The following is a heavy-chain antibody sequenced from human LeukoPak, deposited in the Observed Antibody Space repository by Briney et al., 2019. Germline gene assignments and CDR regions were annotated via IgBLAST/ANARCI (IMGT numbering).Heavy chain of an antibody. J-gene: IGHJ5*02. CDR1: GYTFTSYA. CDR3: WAVPGP. CDR2: INTNTGNP. Sequence: GASVKVSCKASGYTFTSYAMNWVRQAPGQGLEWMGWINTNTGNPTYAQGFTGRFVFSLDTSVSTAYYCARALGYCTNGVCQTWAVPGPWGQGTLVTVSS. D-gene: IGHD2-8*01. V-gene: IGHV7-4-1*01.